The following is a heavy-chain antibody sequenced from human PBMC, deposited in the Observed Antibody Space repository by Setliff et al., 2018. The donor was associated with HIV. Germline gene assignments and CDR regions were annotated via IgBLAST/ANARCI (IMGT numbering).Heavy chain of an antibody. V-gene: IGHV3-23*01. CDR3: VKDEEYIGVVSATMNMPGYYHYYYMDV. CDR2: ISADGLTT. J-gene: IGHJ6*03. Sequence: TCTTYPVTWVRQAPGKGLEWVSVISADGLTTFYADSVKGRFTISRDNADRSLYLQMNSLRAEDTAVYYCVKDEEYIGVVSATMNMPGYYHYYYMDVWGKGSTVTVS. D-gene: IGHD2-2*01. CDR1: TCTTYP.